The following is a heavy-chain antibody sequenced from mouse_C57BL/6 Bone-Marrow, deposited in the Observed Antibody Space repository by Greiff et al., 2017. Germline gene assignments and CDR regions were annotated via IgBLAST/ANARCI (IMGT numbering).Heavy chain of an antibody. CDR3: ARLIRGGYCFDY. D-gene: IGHD1-1*02. J-gene: IGHJ2*01. CDR2: IDPSDSET. Sequence: QVHVKQPGAELVRPGSSVKLSCKASGYTFTSYWMHWVKQRPIQGLEWIGNIDPSDSETHYNQKFKDKATLTVDKSSSTAYMQLSSLTSEDSAVYYCARLIRGGYCFDYWGQGTTLTVSS. V-gene: IGHV1-52*01. CDR1: GYTFTSYW.